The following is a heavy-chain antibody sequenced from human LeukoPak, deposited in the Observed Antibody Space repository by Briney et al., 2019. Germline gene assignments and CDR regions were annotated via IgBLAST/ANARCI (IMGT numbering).Heavy chain of an antibody. V-gene: IGHV3-30-3*01. CDR2: ISYDGSNK. J-gene: IGHJ4*02. CDR3: TTDQTTVTTSDGLGY. Sequence: GGSLRLSCAASGFTFSSYAMHWVRQAPGKGLEWVAVISYDGSNKYYADSVKGRFTISRDNSKNTLYLQMNSLRAEDTAVYYCTTDQTTVTTSDGLGYWGQGTLVTVSS. D-gene: IGHD4-17*01. CDR1: GFTFSSYA.